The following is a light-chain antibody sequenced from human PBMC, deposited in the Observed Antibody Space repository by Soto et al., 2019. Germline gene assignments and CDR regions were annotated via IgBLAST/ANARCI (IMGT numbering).Light chain of an antibody. J-gene: IGKJ1*01. Sequence: EIVLTQSPGTLSLSPGERATLSCRASHTISSSYLAWYQQKPGQAPRLLMYGISRRATGIPDRFSGSGSGTAFTRPITRLEPEDFAVYYCQQYVASSPRTFGQGTTVEIK. CDR2: GIS. CDR1: HTISSSY. V-gene: IGKV3-20*01. CDR3: QQYVASSPRT.